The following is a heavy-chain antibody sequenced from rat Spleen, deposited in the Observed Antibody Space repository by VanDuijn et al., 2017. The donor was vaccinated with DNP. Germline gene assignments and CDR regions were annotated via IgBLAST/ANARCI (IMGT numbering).Heavy chain of an antibody. Sequence: EVQLVESGGGLVQPGRSMKLSCAASGFTFGDYGMAWVLQSPTKGLDWVASITSDGGTTYYRDSVKGRFTISRDNTQSTLYLQMDSLRSEDTATYYCATQGQRGITWFAYWGQGTLVTVSS. J-gene: IGHJ3*01. CDR3: ATQGQRGITWFAY. V-gene: IGHV5-25*01. CDR1: GFTFGDYG. CDR2: ITSDGGTT. D-gene: IGHD1-10*01.